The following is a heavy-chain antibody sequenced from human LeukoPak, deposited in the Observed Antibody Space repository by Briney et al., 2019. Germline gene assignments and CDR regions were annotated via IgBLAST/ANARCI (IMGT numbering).Heavy chain of an antibody. CDR1: GGPLSAYY. J-gene: IGHJ4*02. V-gene: IGHV4-59*01. CDR3: ASGETGSTLGGY. CDR2: IYDTGNT. D-gene: IGHD1-1*01. Sequence: PSETLSPTCTVSGGPLSAYYWTWIRQPPGKGLEWIGYIYDTGNTNYNPSLKSRVTISVDTSKNQFSLKLTSVTAADTAVYYCASGETGSTLGGYWGQGTLVTVSS.